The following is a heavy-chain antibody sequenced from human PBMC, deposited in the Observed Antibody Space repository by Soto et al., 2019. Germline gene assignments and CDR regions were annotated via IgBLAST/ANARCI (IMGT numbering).Heavy chain of an antibody. CDR3: ARGGNWNYVGAFDI. CDR1: GSIFTSYT. V-gene: IGHV1-18*04. Sequence: QVQLVQSGPEVKKPGASVKLSCKASGSIFTSYTVTWVRQAPGQGLEWMGWVSAYTGETQYAQRFHGTVTMTTNTSTSTAYMEMRSLKSDDTAVYYCARGGNWNYVGAFDIWGQGTMVTVSS. J-gene: IGHJ3*02. D-gene: IGHD1-7*01. CDR2: VSAYTGET.